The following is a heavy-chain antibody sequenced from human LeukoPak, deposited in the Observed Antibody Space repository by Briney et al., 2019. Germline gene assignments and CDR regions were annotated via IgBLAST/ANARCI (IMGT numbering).Heavy chain of an antibody. J-gene: IGHJ4*02. CDR2: IKQDGSEK. Sequence: GGSLRLSCAASGFTFSSYWMSWVRQAPGKGLEWVANIKQDGSEKYYVDSVKGRFTISRDNAKNSLYLQMNSLRAEDTAVYYCARIRYFDWLSDHFDYWGQGTLVTVSS. D-gene: IGHD3-9*01. CDR1: GFTFSSYW. CDR3: ARIRYFDWLSDHFDY. V-gene: IGHV3-7*01.